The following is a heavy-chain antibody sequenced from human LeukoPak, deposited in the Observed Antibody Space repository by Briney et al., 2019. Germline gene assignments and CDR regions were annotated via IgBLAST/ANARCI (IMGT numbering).Heavy chain of an antibody. D-gene: IGHD5-18*01. V-gene: IGHV4-34*01. Sequence: SETLSLTCAVYGGSFSGYYWSWIRQPLGKGLEWIGEINHSGSTNYNPSLKSRVTISVDTSKNQFSLKLSSVTAADTAVYYCARWDTANLFDYWGQGTLVTVSS. J-gene: IGHJ4*02. CDR3: ARWDTANLFDY. CDR1: GGSFSGYY. CDR2: INHSGST.